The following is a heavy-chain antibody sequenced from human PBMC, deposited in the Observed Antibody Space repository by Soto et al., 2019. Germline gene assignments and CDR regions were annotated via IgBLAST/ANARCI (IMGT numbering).Heavy chain of an antibody. Sequence: XSVKVSCKASGSTFSYYYINWVRQAPGQGLEWMGWINPNSGGTKYAPKFQGGVTMTRDTSITTAYMELSRLRSGDTAVYYCAREQATAKPDGVDVWGQGTLVTVSS. D-gene: IGHD1-1*01. CDR3: AREQATAKPDGVDV. CDR2: INPNSGGT. V-gene: IGHV1-2*02. CDR1: GSTFSYYY. J-gene: IGHJ4*02.